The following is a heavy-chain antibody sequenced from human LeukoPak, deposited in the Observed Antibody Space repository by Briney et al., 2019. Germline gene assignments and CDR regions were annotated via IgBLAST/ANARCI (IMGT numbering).Heavy chain of an antibody. J-gene: IGHJ4*02. CDR2: IYYSGST. CDR3: ARGYSRYYFDY. CDR1: VGSISSYY. Sequence: PSETLSLTCTVPVGSISSYYWSWIRQPPGKGLEWIGYIYYSGSTNYNPSLKSRVTISVDTSKNQFSLKLSSVTAADTAVYYCARGYSRYYFDYWGQGTLVTVSS. D-gene: IGHD5-18*01. V-gene: IGHV4-59*01.